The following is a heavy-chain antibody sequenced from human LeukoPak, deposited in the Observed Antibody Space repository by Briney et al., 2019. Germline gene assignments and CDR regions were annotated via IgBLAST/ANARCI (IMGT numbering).Heavy chain of an antibody. CDR1: GITFSRSW. D-gene: IGHD2-2*01. J-gene: IGHJ3*02. CDR3: ARPLSGYCSSTSCYRKSHAFDI. CDR2: ISSSSSYI. Sequence: GGSLRLSCAASGITFSRSWMSWVRQAPGKGLEWVSSISSSSSYIYYADSVKGRFTISRDNAKNSLYLQMNSLRAEDPAVYYCARPLSGYCSSTSCYRKSHAFDIWGQGTMVTVSS. V-gene: IGHV3-21*01.